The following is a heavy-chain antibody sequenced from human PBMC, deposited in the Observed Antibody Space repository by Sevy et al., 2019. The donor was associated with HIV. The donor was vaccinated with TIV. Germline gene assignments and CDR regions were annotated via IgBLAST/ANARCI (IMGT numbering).Heavy chain of an antibody. V-gene: IGHV4-59*08. CDR1: GGSITSLY. Sequence: SETLSLTCTVSGGSITSLYWNWIRHPPGKGLEWIANIYYNGHINYNPSLNSRVTLSLDTSKNQFSLRLSSVTAADTAMYYCAGENAWGRGYSWGQGTLVTVSS. J-gene: IGHJ4*02. CDR3: AGENAWGRGYS. CDR2: IYYNGHI. D-gene: IGHD1-26*01.